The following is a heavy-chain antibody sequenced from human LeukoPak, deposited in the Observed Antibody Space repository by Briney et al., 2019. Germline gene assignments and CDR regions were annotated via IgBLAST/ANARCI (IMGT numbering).Heavy chain of an antibody. CDR3: ARSLPNFYDSSGYYFLGY. D-gene: IGHD3-22*01. CDR1: GFTFSSYW. J-gene: IGHJ4*02. CDR2: INSDGSST. Sequence: PGGSLRLSCAASGFTFSSYWMHWVRQAPGKGLVWVSRINSDGSSTSYADSVKGRFTISRDNAKNTLYLQMNSLRAEDTAVYYCARSLPNFYDSSGYYFLGYWGQGTLVTVSS. V-gene: IGHV3-74*01.